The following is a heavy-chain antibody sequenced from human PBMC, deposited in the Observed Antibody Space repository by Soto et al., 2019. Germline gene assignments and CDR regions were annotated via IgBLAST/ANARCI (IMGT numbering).Heavy chain of an antibody. J-gene: IGHJ4*02. D-gene: IGHD1-26*01. CDR1: GGTFSRYA. Sequence: SVKFSCKASGGTFSRYAISWVRQAPGQGLEWMGGIIPIFGTANYAQKFQGRVTITADESTSTAYMELSSLRSEDTAVYYCAKLITNSGSYPFDYWGQGTLVTVSS. V-gene: IGHV1-69*13. CDR2: IIPIFGTA. CDR3: AKLITNSGSYPFDY.